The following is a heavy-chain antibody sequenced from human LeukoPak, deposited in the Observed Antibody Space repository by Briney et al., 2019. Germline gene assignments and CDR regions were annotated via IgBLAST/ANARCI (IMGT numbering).Heavy chain of an antibody. D-gene: IGHD3-10*01. V-gene: IGHV3-33*01. Sequence: PGGSLRLSCAASGFTFSSYGMHWVRQAPGKGLEWVAVIWYDGSNKYYADSVKGRFTISRDNAKNSLYLQMNSLRAEDTAVYYCARAYYFGEFDYWGQGTLVTVSS. CDR1: GFTFSSYG. CDR2: IWYDGSNK. J-gene: IGHJ4*02. CDR3: ARAYYFGEFDY.